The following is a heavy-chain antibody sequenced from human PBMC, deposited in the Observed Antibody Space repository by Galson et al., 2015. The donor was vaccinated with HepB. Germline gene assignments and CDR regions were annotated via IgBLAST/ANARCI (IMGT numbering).Heavy chain of an antibody. V-gene: IGHV4-31*03. CDR3: AREIGRGRLFDY. CDR2: IYYSGST. Sequence: TLSLTCTVSGGSISSGGYYWSWIRQHPGKGLEWIGYIYYSGSTYYNPSLKSRVTISVDTSKNQFSLKLSSVTAADTAVYYCAREIGRGRLFDYWGQGTLVTVSS. CDR1: GGSISSGGYY. D-gene: IGHD3/OR15-3a*01. J-gene: IGHJ4*02.